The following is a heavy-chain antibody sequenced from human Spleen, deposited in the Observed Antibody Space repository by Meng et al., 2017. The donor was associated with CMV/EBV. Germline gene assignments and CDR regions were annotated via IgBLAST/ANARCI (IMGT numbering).Heavy chain of an antibody. J-gene: IGHJ6*02. CDR3: ASGYPVYGMDV. CDR1: GLTVSSNY. V-gene: IGHV3-53*01. CDR2: IYAGGKT. D-gene: IGHD2-2*03. Sequence: GGSLRLSCAASGLTVSSNYMTWVRQAPGKGLECVSVIYAGGKTNYAASVKGRFTIPRDSSKNTLSLQMDSLRVEDSAVYYCASGYPVYGMDVWGQGTTVTVSS.